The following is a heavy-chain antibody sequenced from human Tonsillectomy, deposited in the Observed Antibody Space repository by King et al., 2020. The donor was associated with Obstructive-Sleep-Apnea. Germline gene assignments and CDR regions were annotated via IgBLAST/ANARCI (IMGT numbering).Heavy chain of an antibody. V-gene: IGHV4-38-2*02. J-gene: IGHJ5*02. CDR1: DYSISSGYY. CDR2: IYHSGST. D-gene: IGHD3-3*01. Sequence: LQLQESGPGLVKPSETLSLSCTVSDYSISSGYYWGWIRQPPGKGLEWIGSIYHSGSTYYHPSLKSRVTILVDTSKNQFSLRLSPVTAADTAVYYCARDLWSVSADMRFDPWGQGTLVTVSS. CDR3: ARDLWSVSADMRFDP.